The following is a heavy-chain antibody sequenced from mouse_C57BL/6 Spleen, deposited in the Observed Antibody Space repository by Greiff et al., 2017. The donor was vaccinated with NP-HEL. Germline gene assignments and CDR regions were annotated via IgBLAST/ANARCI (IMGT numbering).Heavy chain of an antibody. V-gene: IGHV1-26*01. D-gene: IGHD2-4*01. J-gene: IGHJ3*01. Sequence: VQLQQSGPELVKPGASVKISCKASGYTFTDYYMNWVKQSHGKSLEWIGDINPNNGGTSYNQKFKGKATLTVDKSSSTAYMELRSLTSEDSAVYYCARGGLRRKDWFAYWGQGTLVTVSA. CDR1: GYTFTDYY. CDR3: ARGGLRRKDWFAY. CDR2: INPNNGGT.